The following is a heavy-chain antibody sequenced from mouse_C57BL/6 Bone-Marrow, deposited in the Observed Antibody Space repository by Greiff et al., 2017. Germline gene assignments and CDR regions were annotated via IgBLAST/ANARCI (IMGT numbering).Heavy chain of an antibody. D-gene: IGHD1-1*01. CDR1: GYTFTDYN. J-gene: IGHJ2*01. Sequence: EVQLQQSGPELVKPGASVKIPCKASGYTFTDYNMDWVKQSHGKSLEWIGDINPNTGGTISNQKFKGKATLTVDKSSSTAYLELRSLTTEDNAADYCESDYYGSHDYWGQGTTLTVSS. CDR3: ESDYYGSHDY. CDR2: INPNTGGT. V-gene: IGHV1-18*01.